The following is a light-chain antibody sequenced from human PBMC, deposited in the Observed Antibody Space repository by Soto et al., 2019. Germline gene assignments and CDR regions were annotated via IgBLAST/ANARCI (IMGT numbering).Light chain of an antibody. Sequence: QSLLTQPPSLSGAPGQRVTISCTGSSSSIGAGYEVHWYQHLPGRAPKLLIYDNTKRPSGVPDRFSASKSGTSASLAITGLQAEDEADYYCQSYDTSLRGGVFGTGTKVTVL. V-gene: IGLV1-40*01. CDR3: QSYDTSLRGGV. CDR2: DNT. J-gene: IGLJ1*01. CDR1: SSSIGAGYE.